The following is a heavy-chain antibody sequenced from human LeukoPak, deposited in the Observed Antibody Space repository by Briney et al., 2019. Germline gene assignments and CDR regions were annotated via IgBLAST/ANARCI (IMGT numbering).Heavy chain of an antibody. V-gene: IGHV3-30*02. CDR2: IRYDGSNK. J-gene: IGHJ6*03. D-gene: IGHD1-26*01. CDR1: GFTFSSYG. Sequence: PGGSLRLSXAASGFTFSSYGMHWVRQAPGKGLEWVAFIRYDGSNKYYADSVKGRFTISRDNSKNTLYLQMNSLRAEDTAVYYCAKGMGAPYYYYYYYMDVWGKGTTVTVSS. CDR3: AKGMGAPYYYYYYYMDV.